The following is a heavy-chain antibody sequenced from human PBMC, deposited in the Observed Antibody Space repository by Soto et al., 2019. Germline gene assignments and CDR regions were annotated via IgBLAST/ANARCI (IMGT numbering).Heavy chain of an antibody. J-gene: IGHJ4*02. CDR1: GYTFTSHG. CDR2: ISAYNGNT. CDR3: AREVVPGWLDY. V-gene: IGHV1-18*04. Sequence: ASVKVSFKASGYTFTSHGISWVRQAPGQGLEWMGWISAYNGNTNYAQKLQGRVTMTTDTSTSTAYMELRSLRSDDTAVYYCAREVVPGWLDYWGQGTLVTVSS. D-gene: IGHD3-22*01.